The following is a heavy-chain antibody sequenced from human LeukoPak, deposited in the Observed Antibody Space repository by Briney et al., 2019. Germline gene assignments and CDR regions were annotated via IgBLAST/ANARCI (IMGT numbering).Heavy chain of an antibody. CDR2: IYYSGST. V-gene: IGHV4-39*01. J-gene: IGHJ4*02. CDR3: ARAGYSSSWYFG. CDR1: GGSISSSSYY. Sequence: PSETLSLTCTVSGGSISSSSYYWGWIRQPPGKGLEWIGSIYYSGSTYYNPSLKSRVTISVDTSKNQFSLKLSSVTAADTAAYYCARAGYSSSWYFGWGQGTLVTVSS. D-gene: IGHD6-13*01.